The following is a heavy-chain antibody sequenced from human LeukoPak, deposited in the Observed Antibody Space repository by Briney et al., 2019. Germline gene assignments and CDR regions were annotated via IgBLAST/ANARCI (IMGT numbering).Heavy chain of an antibody. V-gene: IGHV1-18*01. D-gene: IGHD3-3*01. CDR3: ASSVQFEAGVVIYAFDI. CDR1: GYTFTNYG. CDR2: ISAYNGYT. J-gene: IGHJ3*02. Sequence: ASVKVSCKASGYTFTNYGVSWVRQAAGQGLEWMGLISAYNGYTNYAQKFQFRVTMTTDTSTSTAYMELSRLRSDDTAVYYCASSVQFEAGVVIYAFDIWGQGTMVTVSS.